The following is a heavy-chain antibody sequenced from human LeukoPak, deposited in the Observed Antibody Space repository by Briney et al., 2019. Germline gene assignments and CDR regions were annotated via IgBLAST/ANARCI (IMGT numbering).Heavy chain of an antibody. Sequence: PGGSLRLSCAASGFTFSRHWMTWVRRAPAKGLEWVANIKEDGSEQYYPESVKGRFTISRDNANNILYLQLNSVRAEDTAVYYCVRETQSGITDFDYRGQGTPVTVSS. V-gene: IGHV3-7*01. J-gene: IGHJ4*02. CDR3: VRETQSGITDFDY. CDR2: IKEDGSEQ. CDR1: GFTFSRHW. D-gene: IGHD1-14*01.